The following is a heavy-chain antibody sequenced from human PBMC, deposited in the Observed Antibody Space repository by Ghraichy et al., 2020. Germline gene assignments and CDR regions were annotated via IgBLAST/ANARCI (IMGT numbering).Heavy chain of an antibody. J-gene: IGHJ4*02. V-gene: IGHV1-24*01. D-gene: IGHD4-17*01. Sequence: ASVKVSCKVSGYTLTELSMHWVRQAPGKGLEWMGGFDPEDGETIYAQKFQGRVTMTEDTSTDTAYMELSSLRSEDTAVYYCATDYSGTVTTGYWGQGTLVTFSS. CDR1: GYTLTELS. CDR3: ATDYSGTVTTGY. CDR2: FDPEDGET.